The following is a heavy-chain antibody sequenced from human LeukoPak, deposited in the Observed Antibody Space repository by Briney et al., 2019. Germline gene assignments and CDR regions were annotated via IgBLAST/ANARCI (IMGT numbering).Heavy chain of an antibody. Sequence: ASVRVSCKTSGYTFTCYYMHWVRQAPGQGLEWLGWINPDSGDTDYAQKFQGRVTMTRDTSISTAYLELSRLTSDDTAVYYCVPTNSWDYYFDYWGQGTQVTVAS. CDR1: GYTFTCYY. V-gene: IGHV1-2*02. J-gene: IGHJ4*02. D-gene: IGHD6-13*01. CDR3: VPTNSWDYYFDY. CDR2: INPDSGDT.